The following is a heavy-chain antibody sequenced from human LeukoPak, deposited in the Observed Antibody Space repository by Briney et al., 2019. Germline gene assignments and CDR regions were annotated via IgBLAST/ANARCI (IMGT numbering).Heavy chain of an antibody. CDR1: VGSISSGNW. Sequence: PSGTLSLTCAVSVGSISSGNWWSWVRQSPGKGLEWIGEVYHNGTPNYNPSLKSRVTISAGTFKNHFSLKLTSVTAADTAVYYCATAPILRGEAGEQYKYGMDVWGQGTTVIVSS. J-gene: IGHJ6*02. V-gene: IGHV4-4*02. D-gene: IGHD1-1*01. CDR2: VYHNGTP. CDR3: ATAPILRGEAGEQYKYGMDV.